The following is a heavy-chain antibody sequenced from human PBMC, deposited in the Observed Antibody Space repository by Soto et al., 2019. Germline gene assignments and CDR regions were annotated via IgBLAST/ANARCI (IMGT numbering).Heavy chain of an antibody. Sequence: QVQLVQSGAEVKKPGSSVKVSCKASGGTFSSYAISWVRQAPGQGLEWMGGSIPIFGTANYAQKFQGRVTITADESTSTAYMELSSLRSEDTAVYYCARSSSSTVYYYYYGMDVWGQGTTVTVSS. V-gene: IGHV1-69*12. CDR1: GGTFSSYA. J-gene: IGHJ6*02. CDR2: SIPIFGTA. CDR3: ARSSSSTVYYYYYGMDV. D-gene: IGHD6-13*01.